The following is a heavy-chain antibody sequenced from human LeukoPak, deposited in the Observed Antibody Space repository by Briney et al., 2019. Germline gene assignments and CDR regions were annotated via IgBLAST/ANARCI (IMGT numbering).Heavy chain of an antibody. Sequence: GGSLRLSCAPSGFTFSSYGMQWVRHAPGKGREWVAVISYDGSNKDYADSVKGRVTISRDNAKNSLYLQMNSVRAEETAVYYCARNAILYDHYRDYWGQGTLVTVSS. CDR2: ISYDGSNK. V-gene: IGHV3-33*08. CDR3: ARNAILYDHYRDY. CDR1: GFTFSSYG. J-gene: IGHJ4*02. D-gene: IGHD4-17*01.